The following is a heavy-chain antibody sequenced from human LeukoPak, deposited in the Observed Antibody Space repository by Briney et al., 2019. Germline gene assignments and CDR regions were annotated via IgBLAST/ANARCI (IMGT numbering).Heavy chain of an antibody. CDR3: ARIGYYYDSSGYSYCFDY. D-gene: IGHD3-22*01. V-gene: IGHV3-48*03. Sequence: GGSLRLSCAASGFTFSSYEMNWVRQAPGKGLEWVSYISSSGSTIYYADSVKGRFTISRDNAKNSLYLQMNSLRAEDTAVYYCARIGYYYDSSGYSYCFDYWGQGTLVTVSS. CDR2: ISSSGSTI. J-gene: IGHJ4*02. CDR1: GFTFSSYE.